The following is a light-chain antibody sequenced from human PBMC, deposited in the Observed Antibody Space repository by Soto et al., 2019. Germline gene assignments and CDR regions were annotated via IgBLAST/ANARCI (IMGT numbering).Light chain of an antibody. CDR1: QSVVSNY. V-gene: IGKV3-20*01. CDR2: GAS. J-gene: IGKJ1*01. CDR3: QQYGDSPWT. Sequence: EIVLTQSPGTLSLSPGERATLSCRASQSVVSNYLAWYQQKPGQAPRLLIYGASSRATGIPDRFSGSGSGTGFTLTINRLEPEDFAVYYCQQYGDSPWTFGLGTTVEI.